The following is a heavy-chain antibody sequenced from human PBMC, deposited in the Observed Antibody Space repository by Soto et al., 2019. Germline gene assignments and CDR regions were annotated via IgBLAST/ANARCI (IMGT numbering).Heavy chain of an antibody. J-gene: IGHJ6*02. CDR3: ARGGVLPGHYYYYGMVV. CDR2: IYYSGST. D-gene: IGHD2-2*01. V-gene: IGHV4-31*03. Sequence: QVQLQESGPGLVKPSQTLSLTCTVSGGSISSGGYYWSWIRQHPGKGLEWIGYIYYSGSTYYNPSLKSRVTISVDTSKNQFSLKLSSVTAADTAVYYCARGGVLPGHYYYYGMVVWGQGTTVTVSS. CDR1: GGSISSGGYY.